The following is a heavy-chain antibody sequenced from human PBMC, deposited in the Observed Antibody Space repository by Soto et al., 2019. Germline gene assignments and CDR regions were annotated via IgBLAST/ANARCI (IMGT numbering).Heavy chain of an antibody. CDR2: IWYDGSNK. J-gene: IGHJ6*02. CDR3: ARDMGPGEVPYGMDV. Sequence: GESLKISCAASGFTFSSYGMHWVRQAPGKGLEWVAVIWYDGSNKYYADSVKGRFTISRDNSKNTLYLQMNSLRAEDTAVYYCARDMGPGEVPYGMDVWGQGTTVTVSS. V-gene: IGHV3-33*01. D-gene: IGHD7-27*01. CDR1: GFTFSSYG.